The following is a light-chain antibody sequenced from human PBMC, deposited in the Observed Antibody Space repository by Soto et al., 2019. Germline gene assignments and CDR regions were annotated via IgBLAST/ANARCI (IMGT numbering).Light chain of an antibody. CDR3: CLYTSTFSV. J-gene: IGLJ3*02. Sequence: QSALTQPASMSGSPGQSITISCIETISYFGTKKFFSWYQQHPGKAPKLIIYEVTKRPSGVSDRFSGSKSVNTASLTLSGLQAEDEADYFCCLYTSTFSVFGGGTKLTVL. V-gene: IGLV2-23*02. CDR2: EVT. CDR1: ISYFGTKKF.